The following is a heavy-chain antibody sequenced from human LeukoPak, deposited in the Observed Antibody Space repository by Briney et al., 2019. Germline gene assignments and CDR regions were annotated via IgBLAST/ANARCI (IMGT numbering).Heavy chain of an antibody. J-gene: IGHJ6*03. D-gene: IGHD2-2*01. CDR1: GGSISSYY. CDR3: ARWAYCSSTSCYGRYYYYYMDV. CDR2: IYTSGST. V-gene: IGHV4-4*07. Sequence: SETLSLTCTVSGGSISSYYWSWIRQPAGKGLEWIGRIYTSGSTNYNPSLKSRVTMSVDTSKNQFSLKLSSVTAADTAVYYCARWAYCSSTSCYGRYYYYYMDVWGKGTTVTVSS.